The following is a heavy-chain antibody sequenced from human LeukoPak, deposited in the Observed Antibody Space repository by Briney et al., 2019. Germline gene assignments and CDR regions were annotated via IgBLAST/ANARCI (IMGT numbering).Heavy chain of an antibody. CDR2: INPSGGST. CDR3: ARRGSYYNVADY. V-gene: IGHV1-46*01. D-gene: IGHD1-26*01. Sequence: ASVKVSCKASGYTFTSYYLHWVRQAPGQGREWMGIINPSGGSTSYAQKFQDRVTMTRDTSTSTVYLELSSLRSEDTAMYYCARRGSYYNVADYWGQGTLVTVSP. J-gene: IGHJ4*02. CDR1: GYTFTSYY.